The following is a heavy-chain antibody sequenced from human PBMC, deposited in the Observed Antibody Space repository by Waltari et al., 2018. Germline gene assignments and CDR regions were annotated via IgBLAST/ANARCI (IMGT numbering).Heavy chain of an antibody. D-gene: IGHD1-26*01. V-gene: IGHV1-2*02. J-gene: IGHJ4*02. CDR3: ARDPGPIVGAPDY. Sequence: QVQLVQSGTEVKKPGASVEVSCQASGYSFTDYHLHWVRQTPGQGLEWLGWSNPRNGDTSYAQNFLGRVTMTRDTSINTVYMDLSGLRSDDTAVFYCARDPGPIVGAPDYWGQGTLVTVSS. CDR2: SNPRNGDT. CDR1: GYSFTDYH.